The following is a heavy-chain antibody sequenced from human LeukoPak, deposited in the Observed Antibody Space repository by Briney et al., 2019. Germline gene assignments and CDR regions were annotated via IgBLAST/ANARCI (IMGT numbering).Heavy chain of an antibody. V-gene: IGHV1-46*01. CDR1: GYTFTNYY. Sequence: GASVKVSCKASGYTFTNYYMHWVRQAPGQGLEWMAIINPSGGSTSYAQKFQGRVTMTRDTSTSTVYMELSSLRSEDTAVYYCARPSSLHYDSRPDAFDIWGQGTMVTVSS. D-gene: IGHD3-22*01. CDR3: ARPSSLHYDSRPDAFDI. CDR2: INPSGGST. J-gene: IGHJ3*02.